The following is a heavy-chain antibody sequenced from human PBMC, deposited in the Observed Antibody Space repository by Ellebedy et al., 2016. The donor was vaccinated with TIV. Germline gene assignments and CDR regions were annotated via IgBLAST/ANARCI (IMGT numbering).Heavy chain of an antibody. D-gene: IGHD6-13*01. CDR1: GFTFGSYW. CDR2: INTDGTYT. Sequence: GESLKISCVASGFTFGSYWMHWVRQAPGEGLVWVSRINTDGTYTNYADSVKGRFTISRDNSKNTLYLQMNSLRAEDTAVYYCARSGGSSWSYYYYGMDVWGQGTTVTVSS. V-gene: IGHV3-74*01. CDR3: ARSGGSSWSYYYYGMDV. J-gene: IGHJ6*02.